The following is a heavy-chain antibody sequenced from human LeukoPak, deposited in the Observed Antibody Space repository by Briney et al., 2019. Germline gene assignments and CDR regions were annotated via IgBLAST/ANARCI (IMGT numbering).Heavy chain of an antibody. CDR2: ISYDGSNK. CDR3: AREGRSRGLDY. J-gene: IGHJ4*02. CDR1: GFTFSSYA. V-gene: IGHV3-30-3*01. Sequence: PGGSLRLSRAASGFTFSSYAMHWVRQAPGKGLEWVAVISYDGSNKYYADSVKGRFTISRDNSKNTLYLQMNSLRAEDTAVYYCAREGRSRGLDYWGQGTLVTVSS. D-gene: IGHD1-14*01.